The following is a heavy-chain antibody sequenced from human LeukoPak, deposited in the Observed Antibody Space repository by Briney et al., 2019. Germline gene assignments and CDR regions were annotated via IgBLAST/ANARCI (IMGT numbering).Heavy chain of an antibody. CDR2: INAGNGNT. CDR3: ARDQGYCSGGTCHSASYNFDY. J-gene: IGHJ4*01. V-gene: IGHV1-3*03. Sequence: GASVKVCCKASAYTFTNYAIQWVRQAPGQRLEWMGWINAGNGNTRYSQEFQGRITITRDTSASTAYMELGSLKSEDMAVYYCARDQGYCSGGTCHSASYNFDYWGQGTLVTVSS. CDR1: AYTFTNYA. D-gene: IGHD2-15*01.